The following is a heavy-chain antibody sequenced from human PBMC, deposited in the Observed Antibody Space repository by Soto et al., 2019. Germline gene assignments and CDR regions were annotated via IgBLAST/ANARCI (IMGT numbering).Heavy chain of an antibody. Sequence: QVQLVESGGGVVQPGRSLRLSCAASAFTLSKFVMHWVRQAPGKGLEWVAVTSNDGSNTFYAGSVKGRLTISRDNSKSVVYLQMNILRDEDTAVYYCARGNMDVWGQVTTVTVSS. V-gene: IGHV3-30*04. CDR1: AFTLSKFV. CDR3: ARGNMDV. CDR2: TSNDGSNT. J-gene: IGHJ6*02. D-gene: IGHD1-1*01.